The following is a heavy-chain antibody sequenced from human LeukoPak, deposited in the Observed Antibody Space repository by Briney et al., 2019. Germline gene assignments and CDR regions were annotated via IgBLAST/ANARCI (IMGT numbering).Heavy chain of an antibody. V-gene: IGHV3-33*01. CDR3: AREGGSGSERYFDF. Sequence: GGSLRLSCAASGFTFSKYGMHWVRQAPGEGLEWVAVIWYDGSEKYHGDSVKGRFTISRDNSRNTLFLQMNSLRAEDTAVYYCAREGGSGSERYFDFWGQGTLVTVSS. CDR2: IWYDGSEK. D-gene: IGHD6-19*01. J-gene: IGHJ4*02. CDR1: GFTFSKYG.